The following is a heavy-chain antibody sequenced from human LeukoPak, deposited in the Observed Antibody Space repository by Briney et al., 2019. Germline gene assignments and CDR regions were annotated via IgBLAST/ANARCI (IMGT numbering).Heavy chain of an antibody. D-gene: IGHD4-17*01. J-gene: IGHJ4*02. Sequence: PGGSLRLSCAASGFTFSSYSMNWVRQAPGKGLEWVSSISSSSSYIYYADSVKGRFTISRDNAKNSLYLQMNSLRAEDTAVYYCARPDDYGDLYYFDYWGQGTLVTVST. CDR1: GFTFSSYS. V-gene: IGHV3-21*01. CDR2: ISSSSSYI. CDR3: ARPDDYGDLYYFDY.